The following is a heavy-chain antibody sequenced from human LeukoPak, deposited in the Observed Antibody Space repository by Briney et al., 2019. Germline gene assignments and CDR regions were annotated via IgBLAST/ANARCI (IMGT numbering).Heavy chain of an antibody. V-gene: IGHV4-59*08. CDR2: IYYSGST. CDR1: GGSISSYY. Sequence: SETLSLTCTVSGGSISSYYWSWIRQPPGKGLEWIGYIYYSGSTNYNPSLKSRVTISVDTSKNQFSLKLSSVTAADTAVYYCARRLATSFYAFDIWGQGAMVTVSS. D-gene: IGHD5-12*01. CDR3: ARRLATSFYAFDI. J-gene: IGHJ3*02.